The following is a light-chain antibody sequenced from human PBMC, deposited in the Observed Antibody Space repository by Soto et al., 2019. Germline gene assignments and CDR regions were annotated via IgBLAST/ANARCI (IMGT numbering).Light chain of an antibody. J-gene: IGLJ1*01. Sequence: QSVLTQPPSASGSPGQSVTTSCTGTKNDIGVYDFVSWYQHHPGKAPRLIIYEVVQRPSGVPDRFSGSKSGNTASLTVSGLQAADEAAYFCKSYAGSNTYVFGSGTKV. V-gene: IGLV2-8*01. CDR3: KSYAGSNTYV. CDR1: KNDIGVYDF. CDR2: EVV.